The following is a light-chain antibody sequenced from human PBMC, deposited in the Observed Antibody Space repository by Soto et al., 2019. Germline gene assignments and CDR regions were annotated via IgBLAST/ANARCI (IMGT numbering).Light chain of an antibody. CDR2: EGN. CDR1: SSDVGSYNL. CDR3: CSYAGSSTWV. J-gene: IGLJ3*02. Sequence: QSALTQPASVSGSPGQSITISCTGTSSDVGSYNLVSWYQQHPGKAPKLMIYEGNERPSGVSNRFSGSKSGNTASLTISGLQAEGEADYYCCSYAGSSTWVFGGGTQLTVL. V-gene: IGLV2-23*01.